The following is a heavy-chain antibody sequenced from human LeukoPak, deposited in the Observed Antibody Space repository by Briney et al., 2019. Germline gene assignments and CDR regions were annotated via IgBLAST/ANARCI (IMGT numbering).Heavy chain of an antibody. CDR2: INSGGSST. J-gene: IGHJ3*02. CDR3: SGHAAAGDGFDI. Sequence: GGSLRLSCEASGFTFSAYAMTWVRQAPGKGLLWVSRINSGGSSTTYADSVKGRFTISRDNAKNTLYLQMNSLKAEDTAVCYCSGHAAAGDGFDIWGQGTMVTVSS. V-gene: IGHV3-74*01. CDR1: GFTFSAYA. D-gene: IGHD2-2*01.